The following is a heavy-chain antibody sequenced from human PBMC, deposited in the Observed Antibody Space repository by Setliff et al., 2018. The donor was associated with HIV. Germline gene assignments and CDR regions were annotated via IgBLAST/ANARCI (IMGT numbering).Heavy chain of an antibody. CDR1: GYTFTIYS. D-gene: IGHD6-13*01. J-gene: IGHJ3*02. CDR3: ARGSSSIAAAYPDALDI. Sequence: ASVKVSCKASGYTFTIYSINWVRQAPGQGLEWMGSISGYNGNTNYAPKFQGRVTMTTDTSTSTAYMELRSLRSDDTAVYYCARGSSSIAAAYPDALDIWGQGTMVTVSS. CDR2: ISGYNGNT. V-gene: IGHV1-18*01.